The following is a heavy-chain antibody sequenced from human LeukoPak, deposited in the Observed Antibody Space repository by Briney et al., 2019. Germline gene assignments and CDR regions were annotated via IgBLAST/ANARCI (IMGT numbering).Heavy chain of an antibody. D-gene: IGHD3-22*01. V-gene: IGHV3-23*01. CDR3: AKNDGPYYYDSSGYYYDY. CDR1: GFTFRSHA. J-gene: IGHJ4*02. CDR2: IYENGGTT. Sequence: GGSLRLSCVGSGFTFRSHAMSWVRQAPEKGLEFVSGIYENGGTTYYADSVKGRFSISRDNSKNTLYLQMNSLRAEDTAVYYCAKNDGPYYYDSSGYYYDYWGQGTLVTVSS.